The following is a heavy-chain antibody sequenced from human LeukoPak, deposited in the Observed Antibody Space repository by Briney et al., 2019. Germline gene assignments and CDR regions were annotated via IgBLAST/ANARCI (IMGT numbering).Heavy chain of an antibody. CDR3: ARDTTTVVPPRDY. V-gene: IGHV3-74*01. Sequence: GGSLRLSCAASGFTFSSYWMHWVRQAPGKGLVWVSRINSDGSSTSYADSVKGRFTISRDNSKNTLYLQMNSLRAEDTAVYYCARDTTTVVPPRDYWGQGTLVTVSS. CDR1: GFTFSSYW. J-gene: IGHJ4*02. D-gene: IGHD4-23*01. CDR2: INSDGSST.